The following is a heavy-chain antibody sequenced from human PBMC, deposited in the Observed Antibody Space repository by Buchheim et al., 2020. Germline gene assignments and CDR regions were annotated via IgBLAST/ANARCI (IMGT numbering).Heavy chain of an antibody. CDR1: GGSFSGYY. D-gene: IGHD3-16*01. J-gene: IGHJ6*02. V-gene: IGHV4-34*01. Sequence: QVQLQQWGAGLLKPSETLSLTCAVYGGSFSGYYWSWIRQPPGKGLEWIGEINHSGSTNYNPSLKSRVTISVDTSTNQFSLKLSSVTAADTAVYYCARVNRGGYYYYGMDVWGQGTT. CDR3: ARVNRGGYYYYGMDV. CDR2: INHSGST.